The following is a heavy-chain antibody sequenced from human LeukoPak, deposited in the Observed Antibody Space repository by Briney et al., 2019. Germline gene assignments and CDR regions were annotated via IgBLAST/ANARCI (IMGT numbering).Heavy chain of an antibody. Sequence: GGSLRLSCEAAGFIFRNYWMGWVRQAPGKGLEWVANINEDGSEKYYVDSVKGRFTISRGNAKNSLYLQVNILRADDTAVFYCLSGPGHCGQGALVTVSS. CDR1: GFIFRNYW. CDR2: INEDGSEK. V-gene: IGHV3-7*01. J-gene: IGHJ4*02. CDR3: LSGPGH.